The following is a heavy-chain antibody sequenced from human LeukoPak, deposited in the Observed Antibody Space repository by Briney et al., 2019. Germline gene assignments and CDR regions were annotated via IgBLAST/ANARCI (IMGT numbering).Heavy chain of an antibody. V-gene: IGHV3-9*01. CDR3: AKDGDYGDDDY. J-gene: IGHJ4*02. CDR2: ISWNSGSI. D-gene: IGHD4-17*01. Sequence: QTGGSLRLSCAASGFTFDDYAMHWVRQAPGKGLEWVSGISWNSGSIGYADSVKGRFTISRDNAKNSLYLQMNSLRAEDTALYYCAKDGDYGDDDYWGQGTLVTVSS. CDR1: GFTFDDYA.